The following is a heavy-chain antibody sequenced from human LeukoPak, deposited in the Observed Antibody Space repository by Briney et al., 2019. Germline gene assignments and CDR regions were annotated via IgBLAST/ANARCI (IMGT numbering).Heavy chain of an antibody. V-gene: IGHV4-39*01. CDR1: GGSISSSSYY. CDR2: IYYSGST. Sequence: SETLSLTRTVSGGSISSSSYYWGWIRQPPGKGLEWIGSIYYSGSTYYNPSLKSRVTISVDTSKNQFSLKLSSVTAADTAVNYCARTYCSGGSCYSDYWGQGTLVTVSS. CDR3: ARTYCSGGSCYSDY. D-gene: IGHD2-15*01. J-gene: IGHJ4*02.